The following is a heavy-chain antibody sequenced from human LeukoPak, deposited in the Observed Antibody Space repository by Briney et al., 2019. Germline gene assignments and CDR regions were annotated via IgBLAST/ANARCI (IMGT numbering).Heavy chain of an antibody. CDR1: GGSISSGDYY. J-gene: IGHJ4*02. D-gene: IGHD6-6*01. V-gene: IGHV4-30-4*01. CDR2: IYYSGST. Sequence: SETLSLTRTVSGGSISSGDYYWSWIRQPPGKGLEWIGYIYYSGSTYYNPSLKSRVTISVDTSKNQFSLKLSSVTAADTAVYYCARAYSSSSVVGYWGQGTLVTVSS. CDR3: ARAYSSSSVVGY.